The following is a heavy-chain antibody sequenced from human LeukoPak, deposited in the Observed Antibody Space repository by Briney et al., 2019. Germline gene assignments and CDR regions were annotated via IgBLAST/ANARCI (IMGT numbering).Heavy chain of an antibody. CDR2: IKQDGTEK. Sequence: GGSLRLSCVASGFTFSSYWMSWVRQAPGKGLEWVASIKQDGTEKYYLDSLEGRFTISRDNAKNSVHLQINRLRAEDTAVYYCARRGTIAVPVFWFDPWGQGTLVIVSS. D-gene: IGHD6-19*01. CDR3: ARRGTIAVPVFWFDP. J-gene: IGHJ5*02. V-gene: IGHV3-7*01. CDR1: GFTFSSYW.